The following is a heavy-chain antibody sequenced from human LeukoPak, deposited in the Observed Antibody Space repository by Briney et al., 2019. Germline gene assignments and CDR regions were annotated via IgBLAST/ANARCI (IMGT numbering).Heavy chain of an antibody. V-gene: IGHV3-48*03. Sequence: GGSLRLSCAASGFTFSDYEMNWVRQAPEKGLEWVSYISAGAGVIFYADSVKGRFSITRDNAKNSLFLQMNSLRAEDTAVYYCARVRTTDTLTGYKQELDYWGRGTLVTVSS. D-gene: IGHD3-9*01. CDR3: ARVRTTDTLTGYKQELDY. CDR2: ISAGAGVI. CDR1: GFTFSDYE. J-gene: IGHJ4*02.